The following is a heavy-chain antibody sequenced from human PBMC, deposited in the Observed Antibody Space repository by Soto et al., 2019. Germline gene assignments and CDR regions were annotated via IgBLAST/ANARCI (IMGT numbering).Heavy chain of an antibody. Sequence: GASVKVSCKASGYSFTNNDVSWVRQATGQGLEWMGWMNPGSGDTGYAQKFQGRVTMTREISIATAYMELSSLRSDDTAIYYCARMGTFGSLNWFDPWGQGTMVTVSS. CDR3: ARMGTFGSLNWFDP. CDR2: MNPGSGDT. D-gene: IGHD3-16*01. V-gene: IGHV1-8*01. J-gene: IGHJ5*02. CDR1: GYSFTNND.